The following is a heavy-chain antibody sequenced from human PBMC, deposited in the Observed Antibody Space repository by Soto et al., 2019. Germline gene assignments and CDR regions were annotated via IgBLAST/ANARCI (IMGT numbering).Heavy chain of an antibody. CDR3: ARAAAWSTVTRGGLDV. J-gene: IGHJ6*02. Sequence: QVQLVESGGGVVQPGGSLRLSCVASGFTFCRYGMHWVRQAKCEGLEWVAVIWYDGSNRYYADSVNGRCTISKDDSKNALYLQMNSLRAEDTAVYYCARAAAWSTVTRGGLDVWGQGTTVTVSS. CDR2: IWYDGSNR. CDR1: GFTFCRYG. D-gene: IGHD4-17*01. V-gene: IGHV3-33*01.